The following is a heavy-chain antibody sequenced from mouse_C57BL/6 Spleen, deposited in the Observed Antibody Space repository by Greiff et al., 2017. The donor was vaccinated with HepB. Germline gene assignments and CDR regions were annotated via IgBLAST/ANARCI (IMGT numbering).Heavy chain of an antibody. CDR3: AKRRWAHGAMDD. V-gene: IGHV5-4*03. CDR1: GFTFSSYA. J-gene: IGHJ4*01. Sequence: EVKVIESGGGLVKPGGSLKLSCAASGFTFSSYAMSWVRQTPEKRLEWVATISDGGSYTYYPDNVKGRFTISRDNAKNNLYLQMSHLKSEDTAMYYCAKRRWAHGAMDDWGQGTSVTVSS. D-gene: IGHD1-1*02. CDR2: ISDGGSYT.